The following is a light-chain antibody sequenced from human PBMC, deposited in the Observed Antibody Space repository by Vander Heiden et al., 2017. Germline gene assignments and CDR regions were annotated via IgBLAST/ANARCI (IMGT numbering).Light chain of an antibody. V-gene: IGKV3-20*01. Sequence: EIVLTHSPVTLSLSPGERATLSCRASQSVSNNYLAWYQQKPGQAPRLLIYDASSRAPGIPDRFSGSGSGTDFTLTISRVEPEDFAVYYCQQDGTSRTFGQGTKVEVK. J-gene: IGKJ1*01. CDR3: QQDGTSRT. CDR2: DAS. CDR1: QSVSNNY.